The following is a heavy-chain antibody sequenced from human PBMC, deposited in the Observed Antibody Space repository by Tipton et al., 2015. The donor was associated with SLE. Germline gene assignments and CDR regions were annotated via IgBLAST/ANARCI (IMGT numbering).Heavy chain of an antibody. Sequence: QSGAEVKKPGASVKVSCKASGYTFTTYYIHWVRQAPGQGLEWMGIINPSSGSTNYAQNFQGRVTMTRDTSTSTLYMELTDLTSQDTAVYYCARDMKGGDLVVTNDAFDIWGRGTMVTVSS. CDR1: GYTFTTYY. J-gene: IGHJ3*02. V-gene: IGHV1-46*01. CDR2: INPSSGST. CDR3: ARDMKGGDLVVTNDAFDI. D-gene: IGHD4-23*01.